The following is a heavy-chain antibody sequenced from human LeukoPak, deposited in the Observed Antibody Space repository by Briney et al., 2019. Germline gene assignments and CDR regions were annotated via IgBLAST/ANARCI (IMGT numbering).Heavy chain of an antibody. CDR2: ISSSSSTI. Sequence: PGGSLRLSCAASGFTFSSYSMNWVRQAPGKGLEWVSYISSSSSTIYYADSVKGRFTISRDNAKNSLYLQMNSLRAEDTAVYYCAREGTNYYDSSGQLLDYWGQGTLVTVFS. CDR1: GFTFSSYS. D-gene: IGHD3-22*01. J-gene: IGHJ4*02. V-gene: IGHV3-48*01. CDR3: AREGTNYYDSSGQLLDY.